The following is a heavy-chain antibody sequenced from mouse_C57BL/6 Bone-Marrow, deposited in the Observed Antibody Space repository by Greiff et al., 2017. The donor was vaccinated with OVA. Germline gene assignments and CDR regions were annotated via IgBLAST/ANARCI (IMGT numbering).Heavy chain of an antibody. J-gene: IGHJ2*01. CDR3: TRGYYFDY. CDR2: IDPTNDYT. CDR1: AYTFTSYT. Sequence: VKLQESGAELARPGASVKMSCKASAYTFTSYTIHWVKQRPGQGLEWIGYIDPTNDYTNYNQKFKGKATLTADKSSSTAYMQLSSLTSEDSAVYYCTRGYYFDYWGQGTTLTVSS. V-gene: IGHV1-4*01.